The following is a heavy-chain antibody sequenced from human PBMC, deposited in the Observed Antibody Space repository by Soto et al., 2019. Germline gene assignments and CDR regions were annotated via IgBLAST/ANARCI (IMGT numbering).Heavy chain of an antibody. D-gene: IGHD2-2*01. J-gene: IGHJ6*04. Sequence: SETLSLTCAVYGGSFSGYYWSWIRQPPGKGLEWIGEINHSGSTNYNPSLKSRVTISVDTSKNQFSLRLSSVTAADTAVYYCASGMPHYYYGMGVWGKGTTVT. CDR3: ASGMPHYYYGMGV. CDR2: INHSGST. V-gene: IGHV4-34*01. CDR1: GGSFSGYY.